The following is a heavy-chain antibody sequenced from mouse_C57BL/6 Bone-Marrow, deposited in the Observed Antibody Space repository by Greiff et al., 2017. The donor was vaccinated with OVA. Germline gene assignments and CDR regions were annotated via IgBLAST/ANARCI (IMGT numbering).Heavy chain of an antibody. Sequence: QVQLQQPGAELVKPGASVKLSCKASGYTFTSYWMHWVKQRPGQGLEWIGMIHPNSGSTNYNEKFKSKATLTVDKSSSTAYMQLSSLTSEDSAVYYCAIRRYQPGFAYWGQGTLVTVSA. V-gene: IGHV1-64*01. D-gene: IGHD2-14*01. CDR2: IHPNSGST. J-gene: IGHJ3*01. CDR1: GYTFTSYW. CDR3: AIRRYQPGFAY.